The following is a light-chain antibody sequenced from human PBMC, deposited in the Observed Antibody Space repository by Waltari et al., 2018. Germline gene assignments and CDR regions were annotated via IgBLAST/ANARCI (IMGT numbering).Light chain of an antibody. CDR2: DVD. V-gene: IGLV2-11*01. Sequence: QSALTQPPSASGSPGQSVTISCTRASSDVGSNNHGPWYQQPPGPAPHPIIHDVDKRPSGVPDRFSGSKSGNTASLTISGLQGEDEADYYCCSYAGRYTWVFGGGTKLTVL. J-gene: IGLJ3*02. CDR1: SSDVGSNNH. CDR3: CSYAGRYTWV.